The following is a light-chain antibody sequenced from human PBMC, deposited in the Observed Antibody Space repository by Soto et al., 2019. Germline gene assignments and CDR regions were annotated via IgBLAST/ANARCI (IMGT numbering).Light chain of an antibody. Sequence: VLTQSPGSLSLSPGARATVSCRASQSVSNNYLAWYQQKPGQAPRPLIYGASSRATGIPARFSGSGSGTEFTLTISSLQSEDFAVYYCQQYNNWPPWTFGQGTKVEIK. CDR2: GAS. J-gene: IGKJ1*01. V-gene: IGKV3D-15*01. CDR1: QSVSNN. CDR3: QQYNNWPPWT.